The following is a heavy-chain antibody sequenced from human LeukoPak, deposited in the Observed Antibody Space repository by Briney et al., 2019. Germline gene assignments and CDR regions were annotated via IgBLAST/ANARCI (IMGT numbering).Heavy chain of an antibody. D-gene: IGHD1-26*01. CDR1: GFTFSSYG. CDR3: AKGASGSYVKQVV. J-gene: IGHJ4*02. CDR2: IRYDGSNK. V-gene: IGHV3-30*02. Sequence: GGSLRLSCAASGFTFSSYGMHWVRQAPGKGLEWVAFIRYDGSNKYYADSVKGRFTISRDNCKNTLYLQMNSLRAEDTAVYYCAKGASGSYVKQVVWGQGTLVTVSS.